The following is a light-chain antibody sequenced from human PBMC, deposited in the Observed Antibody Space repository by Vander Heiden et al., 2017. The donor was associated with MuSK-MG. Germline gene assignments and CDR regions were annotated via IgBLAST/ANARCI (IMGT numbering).Light chain of an antibody. CDR2: EVS. Sequence: QSALTPPASVSGSPGQSITIFCTGTSSDVGSYNLVSWYQQPTGKAPKLMIYEVSKRPAVVANLFSGSKAGNTASLTISGPQEEDEADYYCCSDAGSSTYVFGTGTKVTVL. J-gene: IGLJ1*01. CDR3: CSDAGSSTYV. V-gene: IGLV2-23*02. CDR1: SSDVGSYNL.